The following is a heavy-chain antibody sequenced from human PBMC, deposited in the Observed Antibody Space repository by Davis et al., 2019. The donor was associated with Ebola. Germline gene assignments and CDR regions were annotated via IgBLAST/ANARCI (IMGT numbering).Heavy chain of an antibody. J-gene: IGHJ4*02. CDR3: ARHVSVANRGLLDY. CDR2: INHSGST. V-gene: IGHV4-34*01. Sequence: MPGGSLRLSCAVYGGSFSGYYWSWIRQLQGKGLEWIGEINHSGSTNYNPSLKSRVTISVDTSKNQFSLKLSSVTAADTAVYYCARHVSVANRGLLDYWGQGTLVTVSS. D-gene: IGHD3-10*01. CDR1: GGSFSGYY.